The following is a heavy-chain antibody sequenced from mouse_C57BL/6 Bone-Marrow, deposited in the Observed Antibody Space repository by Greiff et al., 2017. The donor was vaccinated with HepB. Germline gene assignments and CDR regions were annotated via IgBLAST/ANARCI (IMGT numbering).Heavy chain of an antibody. V-gene: IGHV14-4*01. J-gene: IGHJ4*01. D-gene: IGHD2-4*01. CDR3: TTYYDYDDAMDY. CDR2: IDPENGDT. CDR1: GFNIKDDY. Sequence: DVQLQESGAELVRPGASVKLSCTASGFNIKDDYMHWVKQRPEQGLEWIGWIDPENGDTEYASKFQGKATITADTSSNTAYLQLSSLTSEDTAVYYCTTYYDYDDAMDYWGQGTSVTVSS.